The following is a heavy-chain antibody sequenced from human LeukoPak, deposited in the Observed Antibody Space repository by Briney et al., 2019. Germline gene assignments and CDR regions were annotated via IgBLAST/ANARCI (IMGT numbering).Heavy chain of an antibody. CDR1: GGSISSGGYS. J-gene: IGHJ1*01. D-gene: IGHD3-22*01. V-gene: IGHV4-30-2*01. Sequence: PSQTLSLTRAVSGGSISSGGYSWSWIRQPPGKGLEWIGYIYHSGSTYYSPSLKSRVTISVDTSKNQFSLKLSSVTAADAAVYYCARHGNYHDSTTYMGNWGQGTLVTVSS. CDR3: ARHGNYHDSTTYMGN. CDR2: IYHSGST.